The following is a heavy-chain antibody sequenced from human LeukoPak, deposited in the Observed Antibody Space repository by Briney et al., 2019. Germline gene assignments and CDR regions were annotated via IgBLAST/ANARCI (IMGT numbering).Heavy chain of an antibody. V-gene: IGHV1-2*02. D-gene: IGHD3-16*01. CDR2: INPNSGGT. CDR3: ARDLGVLGSGTDAFDI. J-gene: IGHJ3*02. Sequence: ASVKVSCKASGYTFTGYYMHWVRQAPGQGLEWMGWINPNSGGTNYAQKFQGRVTMTRDTSISTAYMELSRLRSDDTAVYYCARDLGVLGSGTDAFDIWGQGTMVTVSS. CDR1: GYTFTGYY.